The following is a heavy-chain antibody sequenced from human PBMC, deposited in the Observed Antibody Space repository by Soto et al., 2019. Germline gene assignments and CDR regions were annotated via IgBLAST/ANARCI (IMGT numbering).Heavy chain of an antibody. J-gene: IGHJ5*02. Sequence: SETLSLTCTVSGGSISGHYWSWIRQPPGKGLQYIGYISYSGSTNYNPSLKSRATISVDTSNNQFSLRLSSVTAADTAVYYCARDVGLQHDTGYYDFWSGKNNWFDPWGQGTLVTVSS. CDR1: GGSISGHY. D-gene: IGHD3-3*01. CDR2: ISYSGST. V-gene: IGHV4-59*11. CDR3: ARDVGLQHDTGYYDFWSGKNNWFDP.